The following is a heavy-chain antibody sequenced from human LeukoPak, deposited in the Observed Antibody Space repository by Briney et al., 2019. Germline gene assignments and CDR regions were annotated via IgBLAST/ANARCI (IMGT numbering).Heavy chain of an antibody. Sequence: GGSLRLSCAASGFTFSSYWMSWVRQAPGKGLEWVANIKQDGSEKYYVDSMKGRFTISRDNAKNSLYLQMNSMRAEDTAVYYCARDTTTGTAGGFDYWGQGTLVTVSS. D-gene: IGHD4-17*01. J-gene: IGHJ4*02. V-gene: IGHV3-7*01. CDR3: ARDTTTGTAGGFDY. CDR2: IKQDGSEK. CDR1: GFTFSSYW.